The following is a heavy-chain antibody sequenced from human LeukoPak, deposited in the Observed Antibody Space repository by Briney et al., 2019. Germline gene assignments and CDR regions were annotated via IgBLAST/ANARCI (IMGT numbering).Heavy chain of an antibody. D-gene: IGHD3-22*01. CDR2: INPSGGSI. CDR1: GYTFTSYY. Sequence: ASVKVSCKASGYTFTSYYMHWVRQAPGQGLEWMGLINPSGGSISYAQKFQGRVTMTRDTSTSTVYMELSSLRSEDTAVYYCALAAYYYDSSGYLTPFDYWGQGALVAVSS. V-gene: IGHV1-46*01. CDR3: ALAAYYYDSSGYLTPFDY. J-gene: IGHJ4*02.